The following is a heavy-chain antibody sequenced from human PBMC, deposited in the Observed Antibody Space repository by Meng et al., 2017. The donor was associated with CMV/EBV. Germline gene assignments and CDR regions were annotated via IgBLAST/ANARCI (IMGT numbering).Heavy chain of an antibody. Sequence: ASGGTFSSYAISWVRQAPGQGLEWMGGIIPIFGTANYAQKFQGRVTITTDESTSTAYMELSSLRSEDTAVYYCASEGDGVNNWFDPWGQGTLVTVSS. CDR3: ASEGDGVNNWFDP. V-gene: IGHV1-69*05. D-gene: IGHD2-21*02. CDR1: GGTFSSYA. J-gene: IGHJ5*02. CDR2: IIPIFGTA.